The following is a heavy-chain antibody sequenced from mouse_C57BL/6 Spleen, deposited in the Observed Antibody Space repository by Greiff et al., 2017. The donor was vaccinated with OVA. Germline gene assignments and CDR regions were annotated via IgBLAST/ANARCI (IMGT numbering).Heavy chain of an antibody. D-gene: IGHD1-1*01. Sequence: EVMLVESEGGLVQPGSSMKLSCTASGFTFSDYYMAWVRQVPEKGLEWVANINYDGSSTYYLDSLKSRFIISRDNAKNILYLQMSSLKSEDTATYYCARETTVGFDYWGQGTTLTVSS. J-gene: IGHJ2*01. CDR3: ARETTVGFDY. V-gene: IGHV5-16*01. CDR1: GFTFSDYY. CDR2: INYDGSST.